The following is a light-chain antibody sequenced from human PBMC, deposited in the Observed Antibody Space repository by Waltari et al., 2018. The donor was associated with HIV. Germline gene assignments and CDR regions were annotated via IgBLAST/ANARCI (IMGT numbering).Light chain of an antibody. CDR2: GGS. CDR3: QQYGGSPIFT. J-gene: IGKJ3*01. V-gene: IGKV3-20*01. Sequence: EILLTQSPGTLSLSPGARAILSCRASESVSRTYLAWYQQTPGQAPRLLISGGSNRATGIPDRFRGSGSGTDFTLTISRLEPEDFAVYYCQQYGGSPIFTFGPGTKVEIK. CDR1: ESVSRTY.